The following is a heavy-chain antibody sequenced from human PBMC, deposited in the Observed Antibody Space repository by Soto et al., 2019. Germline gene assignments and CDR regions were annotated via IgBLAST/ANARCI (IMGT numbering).Heavy chain of an antibody. V-gene: IGHV4-34*01. Sequence: QVQLQQWGAGLLKPSETLSLTCAVYGGSFSGYYWSWIRQPPGKGLEWIGEINHSGSTNYNPSLKSRVTISVDMSKNQFSLKLSSVTAADTAVYYCARGRRYDFWSGYLSYYFYGMDVWGQGTTVTVSS. CDR2: INHSGST. J-gene: IGHJ6*02. CDR3: ARGRRYDFWSGYLSYYFYGMDV. CDR1: GGSFSGYY. D-gene: IGHD3-3*01.